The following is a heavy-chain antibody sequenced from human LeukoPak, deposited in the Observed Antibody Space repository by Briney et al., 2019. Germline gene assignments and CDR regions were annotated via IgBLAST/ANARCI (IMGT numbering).Heavy chain of an antibody. Sequence: GGSLRLSCAASGFTFSDYAMHWVRQAPGKGLEFVSVIGPIGVYTYYVHSVKGRFTISRDNSKSTVSLQMGSLRDEDMAVYYCARSPPGRTNWNYYDYWGRGTLVTVSS. CDR1: GFTFSDYA. CDR2: IGPIGVYT. J-gene: IGHJ4*02. V-gene: IGHV3-64*01. CDR3: ARSPPGRTNWNYYDY. D-gene: IGHD1-1*01.